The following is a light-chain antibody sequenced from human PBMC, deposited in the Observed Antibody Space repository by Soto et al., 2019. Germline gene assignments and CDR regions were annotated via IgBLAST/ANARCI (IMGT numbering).Light chain of an antibody. Sequence: DIQMTQSPSTLSASIGDTVTVACRASQGISNWLAWYQQKPGKAPKLLIFHASSLESGVPSRFSGSGSGTEFTLSVSSLQPDDFAAYYCQQYNSYVWTFGQGTKVDI. CDR2: HAS. CDR1: QGISNW. CDR3: QQYNSYVWT. J-gene: IGKJ1*01. V-gene: IGKV1-5*01.